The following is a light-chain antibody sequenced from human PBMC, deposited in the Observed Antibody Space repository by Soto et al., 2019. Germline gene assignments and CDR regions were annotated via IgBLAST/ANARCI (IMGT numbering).Light chain of an antibody. J-gene: IGKJ2*01. CDR3: QQYESSPPSYT. CDR2: GAS. V-gene: IGKV3-20*01. CDR1: QSLTSTY. Sequence: EIVLTQSPGTLTLSPGERATLSCRASQSLTSTYLAWYQQKPGQAPRLLIYGASTRATGIPDRFSGSESGTDFTLTISILEPEDFAVYYCQQYESSPPSYTFGQGTKLEIK.